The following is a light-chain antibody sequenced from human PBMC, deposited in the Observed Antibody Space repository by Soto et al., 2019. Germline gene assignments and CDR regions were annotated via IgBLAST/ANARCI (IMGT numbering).Light chain of an antibody. Sequence: DIQMTQSPSTLSASVGDRVTITCRASQRVRRWLAWYKQKPGKVPTVLIYDVSTLQSGVPSRFSGGGSGTEFTLTITSLQPDDFATYYCQEYTTYSRTFGQGTKVDIK. CDR3: QEYTTYSRT. CDR2: DVS. V-gene: IGKV1-5*01. J-gene: IGKJ1*01. CDR1: QRVRRW.